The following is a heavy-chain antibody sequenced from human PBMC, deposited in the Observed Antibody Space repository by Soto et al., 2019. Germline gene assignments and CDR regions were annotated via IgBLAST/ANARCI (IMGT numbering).Heavy chain of an antibody. Sequence: SVTLSVTCTVAGGTISSGDCYWSWIRQTPGKGLEWIGYIYYSGSTYYNPSLKSRVTISVDTSKNQFSLKLSSVTAADTAVYYCARFTHYYGMDVWGQGTTVTVSS. J-gene: IGHJ6*02. V-gene: IGHV4-30-4*01. CDR2: IYYSGST. CDR3: ARFTHYYGMDV. CDR1: GGTISSGDCY.